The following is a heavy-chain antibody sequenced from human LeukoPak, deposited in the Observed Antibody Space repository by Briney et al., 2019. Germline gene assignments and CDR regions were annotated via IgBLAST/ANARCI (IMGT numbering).Heavy chain of an antibody. J-gene: IGHJ4*02. Sequence: SQTLSLTCAISGDRVSSNSAAWNWIWQSPSRGLEWLGRTYYRSKWYNDYAVSVKSRITINPDTSKNQFSLQLNSVTPEDTAVYYCARATYYYASSGYYWGLDYWGQGTLVTVSS. V-gene: IGHV6-1*01. CDR3: ARATYYYASSGYYWGLDY. CDR2: TYYRSKWYN. CDR1: GDRVSSNSAA. D-gene: IGHD3-22*01.